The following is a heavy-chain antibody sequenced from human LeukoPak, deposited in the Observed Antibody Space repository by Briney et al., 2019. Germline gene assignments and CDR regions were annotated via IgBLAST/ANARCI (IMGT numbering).Heavy chain of an antibody. CDR2: IIPIFGTA. V-gene: IGHV1-69*06. D-gene: IGHD7-27*01. J-gene: IGHJ6*03. Sequence: GASVKVSCKASGGTFISYAISWVRQAPGQGLEWMGGIIPIFGTANYAQKFQGRVTITADKSTSTAYMELSSLRSEDTAVYYCARGSRTGERSYYYYYYMDVWGKGTTVTVSS. CDR1: GGTFISYA. CDR3: ARGSRTGERSYYYYYYMDV.